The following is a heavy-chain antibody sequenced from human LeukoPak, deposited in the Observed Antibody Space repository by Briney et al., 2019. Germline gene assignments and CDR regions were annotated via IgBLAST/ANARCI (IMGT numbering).Heavy chain of an antibody. CDR1: GFTFSSYA. J-gene: IGHJ4*02. D-gene: IGHD3-10*01. Sequence: PGGSLRLSCAASGFTFSSYAMSWARQAPGKGLEWVSAISGSGGSTYCADSVKGRFTISRDNSKNTLYLQMNSLRAEDTAVYYCAKSPLGSFGEFDYWGQGTLVTVSS. CDR2: ISGSGGST. CDR3: AKSPLGSFGEFDY. V-gene: IGHV3-23*01.